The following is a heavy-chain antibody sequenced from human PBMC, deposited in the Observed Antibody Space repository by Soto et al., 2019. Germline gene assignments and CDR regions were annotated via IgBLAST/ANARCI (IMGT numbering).Heavy chain of an antibody. D-gene: IGHD3-9*01. V-gene: IGHV1-18*01. CDR3: ARLPTTGYHTHYYYGMDV. J-gene: IGHJ6*02. Sequence: QVYLEQSGAEVKKPGASVKVTCKASGYTFWNFGISWVRQAPGQGLEWMGWISPYNDNTNSAQKFQDRVTMTTDTSMSTAYMELRSLRSDDTAVYYCARLPTTGYHTHYYYGMDVWGQGTTVTVSS. CDR1: GYTFWNFG. CDR2: ISPYNDNT.